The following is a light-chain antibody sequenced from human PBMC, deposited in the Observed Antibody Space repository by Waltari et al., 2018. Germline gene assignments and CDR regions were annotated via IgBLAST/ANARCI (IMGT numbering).Light chain of an antibody. CDR2: DAS. Sequence: DTQLSQFPSTLAASVGDRVTITCRAREAINKWLAWYQQRPGKAPKVLIYDASTLQSGVQSRFNGSGSGTEFTLTIDSLQPDDFATYYSQQYNRFSPFGQGTNVEVK. J-gene: IGKJ1*01. V-gene: IGKV1-5*01. CDR1: EAINKW. CDR3: QQYNRFSP.